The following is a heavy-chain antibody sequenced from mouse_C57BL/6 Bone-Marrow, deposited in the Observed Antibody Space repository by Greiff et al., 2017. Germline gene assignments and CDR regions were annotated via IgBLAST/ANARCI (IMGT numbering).Heavy chain of an antibody. CDR2: IRSKSSNSAS. CDR3: ECITTVVANGRGRWYFEY. D-gene: IGHD1-1*01. Sequence: EVQLVESGGGLVQPKGSLKLSCAASGFTFNTYAMHWVRQAPGKGLEWVARIRSKSSNSASYYAVSVKDRFTISTADSPSILYLQMHTLKNTDTAKYYCECITTVVANGRGRWYFEYWGQGTTL. CDR1: GFTFNTYA. V-gene: IGHV10-3*01. J-gene: IGHJ2*01.